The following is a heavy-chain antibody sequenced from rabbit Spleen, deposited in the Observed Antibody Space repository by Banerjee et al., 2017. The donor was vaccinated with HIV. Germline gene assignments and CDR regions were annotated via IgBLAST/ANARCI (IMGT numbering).Heavy chain of an antibody. J-gene: IGHJ6*01. V-gene: IGHV1S40*01. CDR3: ARDAGTSFSTYGMDV. CDR2: IYAGSSGST. CDR1: GFSFNSGYD. D-gene: IGHD8-1*01. Sequence: QSLEESGGGLVKPGASLTLTCKASGFSFNSGYDMCWVRQAPGKGLEWIACIYAGSSGSTYSATWAKGRFTISKTSSTTVTLQMTSLTAADTATYFCARDAGTSFSTYGMDVWGQGTLVTVS.